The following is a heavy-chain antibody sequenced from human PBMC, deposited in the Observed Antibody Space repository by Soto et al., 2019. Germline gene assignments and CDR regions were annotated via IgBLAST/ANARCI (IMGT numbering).Heavy chain of an antibody. D-gene: IGHD5-12*01. CDR1: GVTFSRQD. CDR2: IIPIFGTP. CDR3: ATNEGRDGYSFDY. V-gene: IGHV1-69*13. J-gene: IGHJ4*02. Sequence: SVKVSCKASGVTFSRQDMRWVRQAPGQGLEWMGGIIPIFGTPQYAEKFQDSVTITADESTSKAYMELSSLTSKDTAVYYCATNEGRDGYSFDYWGQGTLVTVSS.